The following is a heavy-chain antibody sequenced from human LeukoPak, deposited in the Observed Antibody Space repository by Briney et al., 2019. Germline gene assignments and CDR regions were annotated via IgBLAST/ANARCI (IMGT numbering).Heavy chain of an antibody. J-gene: IGHJ4*02. CDR2: IIPTFGTA. CDR1: GGTFSSYA. CDR3: AISKGEYYFDY. V-gene: IGHV1-69*13. Sequence: SVKVSCKASGGTFSSYAISWVRQAPGQGLEWMGGIIPTFGTANYAQKFQGRVTITADESTSTAYMELSGLRSEDTAVYYCAISKGEYYFDYWGQGTLVTVSS. D-gene: IGHD3-10*01.